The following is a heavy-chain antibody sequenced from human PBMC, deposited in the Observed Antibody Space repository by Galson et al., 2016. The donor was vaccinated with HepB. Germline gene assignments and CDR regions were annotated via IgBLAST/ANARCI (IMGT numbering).Heavy chain of an antibody. V-gene: IGHV3-13*01. CDR2: IDPTGDT. Sequence: SLRLSCAVSGFTFSSHGMHWVRQATGKGLEWVSSIDPTGDTFYPVSVKGRFTVSRENANNSLSLQMNSLRAGDTAVYYCARGGVGRTTNFDFWGQGTLVTVSS. D-gene: IGHD1-7*01. CDR3: ARGGVGRTTNFDF. J-gene: IGHJ4*02. CDR1: GFTFSSHG.